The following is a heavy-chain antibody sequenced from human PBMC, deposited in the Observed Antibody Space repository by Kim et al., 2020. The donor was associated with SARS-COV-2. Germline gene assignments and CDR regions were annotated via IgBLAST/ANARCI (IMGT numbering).Heavy chain of an antibody. J-gene: IGHJ4*02. CDR1: GFTFSSYG. V-gene: IGHV3-33*01. CDR3: ARWTGDSGYYLGN. CDR2: IWYDGSKK. Sequence: GGSLRLSCVVSGFTFSSYGMHWVRQAPGKGLEWVAVIWYDGSKKFHADSVKGRFTISRDDSKNTLYLQMNSLRAEDTAVYYCARWTGDSGYYLGNWGQGT. D-gene: IGHD2-2*03.